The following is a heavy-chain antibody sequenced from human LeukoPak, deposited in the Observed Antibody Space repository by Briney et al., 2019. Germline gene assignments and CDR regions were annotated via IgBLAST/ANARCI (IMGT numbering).Heavy chain of an antibody. V-gene: IGHV1-2*02. CDR3: ARGGYGDYYYYYYYMDV. J-gene: IGHJ6*03. Sequence: ASVKVSCKASGYTLTGYYMHWVRQAPGQGLEWMGWINPNSGGTNYAQKVQGRVTMTRDTSISTAYMELSRLRSDDTAVYCCARGGYGDYYYYYYYMDVWGKGTTVTISS. D-gene: IGHD4-17*01. CDR1: GYTLTGYY. CDR2: INPNSGGT.